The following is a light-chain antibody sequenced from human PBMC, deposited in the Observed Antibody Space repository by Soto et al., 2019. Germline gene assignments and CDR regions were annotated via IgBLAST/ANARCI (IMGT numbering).Light chain of an antibody. CDR2: GVT. V-gene: IGLV2-14*01. CDR3: SSYTSTDTLYV. CDR1: SSDVGTYNH. J-gene: IGLJ1*01. Sequence: QSVLTQPASVSGSPGQSITISCTGTSSDVGTYNHVSWYQQHPGKAPKLIIFGVTDRPSGVSDRFSGSKSGNTASLTISGLQADDEADYYCSSYTSTDTLYVLGTGTKVTVL.